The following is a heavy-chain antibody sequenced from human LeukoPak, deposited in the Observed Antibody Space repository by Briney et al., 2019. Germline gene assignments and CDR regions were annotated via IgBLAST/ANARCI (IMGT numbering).Heavy chain of an antibody. CDR2: INPSGGST. CDR3: ATLTVAPGY. CDR1: GYTFTSYH. D-gene: IGHD1-14*01. J-gene: IGHJ4*02. Sequence: ASVKVSCKASGYTFTSYHMHWVRQAPGQGLEGMGIINPSGGSTGYAQKFQGRVTMTRDTSRSTVYMELSGLRSEDTAVYYCATLTVAPGYWGQGTLVTVSS. V-gene: IGHV1-46*01.